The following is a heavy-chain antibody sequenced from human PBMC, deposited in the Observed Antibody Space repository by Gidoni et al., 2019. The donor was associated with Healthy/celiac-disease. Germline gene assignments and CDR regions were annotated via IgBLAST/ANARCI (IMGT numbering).Heavy chain of an antibody. Sequence: QVQLQASGPGLVKPSETLSLTCTVSGGSISSYYWSWIRQPPGKGLEWIGYIYYSGSTNYNPSLKSRVTISVDTSKNQFSLKLSSVTAADTAVYYCARGAGHSGYDRGDYMDVWGKGTTVTVSS. CDR2: IYYSGST. CDR3: ARGAGHSGYDRGDYMDV. CDR1: GGSISSYY. V-gene: IGHV4-59*01. D-gene: IGHD5-12*01. J-gene: IGHJ6*03.